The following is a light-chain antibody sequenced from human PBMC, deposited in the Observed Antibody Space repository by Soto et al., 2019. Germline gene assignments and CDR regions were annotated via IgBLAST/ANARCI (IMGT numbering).Light chain of an antibody. V-gene: IGLV2-14*01. CDR1: SSDVGAYNY. CDR3: SSYTTTPTNTSV. J-gene: IGLJ3*02. CDR2: AVS. Sequence: QSALTQPASVSGSPGQSITISCTGTSSDVGAYNYVSWYQQYPGKAPKLMIYAVSNRPSGVSNRFSGSKSGNTASLTISGLQAEDEADYYCSSYTTTPTNTSVFGGGTKVTVL.